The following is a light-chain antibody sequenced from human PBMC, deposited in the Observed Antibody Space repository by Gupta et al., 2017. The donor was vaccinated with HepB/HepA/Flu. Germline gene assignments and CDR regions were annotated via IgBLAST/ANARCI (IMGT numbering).Light chain of an antibody. CDR3: HQYNNWPRT. CDR1: QSVSSN. V-gene: IGKV3-15*01. CDR2: GAS. J-gene: IGKJ1*01. Sequence: DTMMTQTPATLSVSPGERATLSCRASQSVSSNLAWYQQKPGQAPRLLIYGASTRATGIPARFSGSGSGTEFTLTISSLQSEDFAIYYCHQYNNWPRTFGQGTKVEIK.